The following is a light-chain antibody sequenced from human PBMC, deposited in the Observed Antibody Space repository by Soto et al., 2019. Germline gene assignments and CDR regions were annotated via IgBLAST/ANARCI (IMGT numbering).Light chain of an antibody. CDR3: CSYAGTYTRV. CDR2: DVN. J-gene: IGLJ1*01. CDR1: SSDVDNYNN. Sequence: QSALTQPRSVSGSPGQSVTISCTRTSSDVDNYNNVSWYQQHPGKAPKLLIYDVNKRPSGVPYRFSGYKSGNTASLTISGLKAGDEADYFCCSYAGTYTRVFGTGTKVTVL. V-gene: IGLV2-11*01.